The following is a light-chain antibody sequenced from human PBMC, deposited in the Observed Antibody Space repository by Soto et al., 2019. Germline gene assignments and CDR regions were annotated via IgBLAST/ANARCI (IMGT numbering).Light chain of an antibody. J-gene: IGKJ2*01. V-gene: IGKV3-20*01. Sequence: ENVLTHSPGTLSLSPGERATLSCRASQSVSISYLAWYQQKPGQAPRLFIYGASDRATGIPDRFSGSGSGTEFTLTISRLEPEDFAVYYCQQYGSSPDTFGHGTKLESK. CDR2: GAS. CDR3: QQYGSSPDT. CDR1: QSVSISY.